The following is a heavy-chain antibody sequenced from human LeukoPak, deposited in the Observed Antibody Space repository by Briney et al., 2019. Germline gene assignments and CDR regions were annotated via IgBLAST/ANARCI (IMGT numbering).Heavy chain of an antibody. J-gene: IGHJ4*02. CDR1: GGSISSYY. V-gene: IGHV4-59*01. D-gene: IGHD3-22*01. CDR3: ASKRSGYYSGFFDY. CDR2: IYYSGST. Sequence: SETLSLTCTVSGGSISSYYWSWIRQPPGKGLEWIGYIYYSGSTNYNPSLKSRVTISVDTSKNQFSLKLSSVTAADTAVYYCASKRSGYYSGFFDYWGQGTLVTVSS.